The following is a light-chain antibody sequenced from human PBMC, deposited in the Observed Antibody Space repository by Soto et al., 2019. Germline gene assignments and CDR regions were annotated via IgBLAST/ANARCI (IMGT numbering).Light chain of an antibody. Sequence: QSVLTQPPSASGSPGQSVTISCTGTSNDVGGYNYVSWYQQHPGKAPKLMIYEVNKRPSGVPDRFSGSKSGNTASLTVSGLQAEDEADYYCTSYAGSNKLGVLGTGTKVTVL. V-gene: IGLV2-8*01. CDR2: EVN. CDR1: SNDVGGYNY. CDR3: TSYAGSNKLGV. J-gene: IGLJ1*01.